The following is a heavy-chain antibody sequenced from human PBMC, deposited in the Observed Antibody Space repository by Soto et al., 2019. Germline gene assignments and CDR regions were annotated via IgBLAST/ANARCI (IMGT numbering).Heavy chain of an antibody. D-gene: IGHD2-2*01. J-gene: IGHJ6*02. CDR1: GYCFTSYW. CDR3: ARHLKPIVVVPAANHHYYYGMDV. V-gene: IGHV5-51*01. Sequence: PGESLKISCKGSGYCFTSYWIGWVRQMPGKGLEWMGIIYPGDSDTRYSPSFQGQVTISADKSISTAYLQWSSLKASDTAMYYCARHLKPIVVVPAANHHYYYGMDVWGQGTTVTVSS. CDR2: IYPGDSDT.